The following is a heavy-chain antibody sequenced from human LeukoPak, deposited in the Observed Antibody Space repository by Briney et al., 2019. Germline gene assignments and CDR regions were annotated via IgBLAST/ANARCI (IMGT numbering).Heavy chain of an antibody. CDR3: ARELKTPPWELLLFDY. J-gene: IGHJ4*02. CDR2: ISAYNGNT. D-gene: IGHD1-26*01. CDR1: GYTFTSYA. Sequence: GASVKVSCKASGYTFTSYAISWVRQAPGQGLEWMGWISAYNGNTNYAQKFQGRVTMTRNTSISTAYMELRSLRSDDTAVYYCARELKTPPWELLLFDYWGQGTLVTVSS. V-gene: IGHV1-18*01.